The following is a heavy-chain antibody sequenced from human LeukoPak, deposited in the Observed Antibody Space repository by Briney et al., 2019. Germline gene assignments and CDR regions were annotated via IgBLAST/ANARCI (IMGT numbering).Heavy chain of an antibody. D-gene: IGHD1-26*01. CDR1: GSTFTSYD. Sequence: SVKVSCKASGSTFTSYDINWVRQATGQGLEWMGGIIPIFGTANYAQKFQGRVTITTDESTSTAYMELSSLRSEDTAVYYCATGADVPNPDYYMDVWGKGTTVTVSS. CDR3: ATGADVPNPDYYMDV. J-gene: IGHJ6*03. CDR2: IIPIFGTA. V-gene: IGHV1-69*05.